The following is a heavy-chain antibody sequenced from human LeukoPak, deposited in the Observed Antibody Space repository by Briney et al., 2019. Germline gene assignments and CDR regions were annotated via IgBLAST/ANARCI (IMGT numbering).Heavy chain of an antibody. CDR3: VKNDGWFHLAQ. V-gene: IGHV3-7*03. D-gene: IGHD6-19*01. CDR1: GFTFSTSW. Sequence: SGGSLRLSCAASGFTFSTSWMTWVRQAPGKGLEWVGHIKTDGSETYYLDSLKGRISISRDNTNNALYLQMNSLRVEDTAIYYCVKNDGWFHLAQWGQGTLVTVSS. CDR2: IKTDGSET. J-gene: IGHJ4*02.